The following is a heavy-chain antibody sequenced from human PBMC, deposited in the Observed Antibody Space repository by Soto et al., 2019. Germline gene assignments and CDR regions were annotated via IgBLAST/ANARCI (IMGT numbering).Heavy chain of an antibody. V-gene: IGHV4-59*01. Sequence: SETLSLTCTVSGGSISSYYWSWIRQPPGKGLEWIGYIYYSGSTNYNPSLKSRVTISVDTSKNQFSLKLSSVTAADTAVYYCARAGGLTRRSWYYFDYWGQGTLVTVSS. CDR3: ARAGGLTRRSWYYFDY. CDR1: GGSISSYY. CDR2: IYYSGST. J-gene: IGHJ4*02. D-gene: IGHD2-15*01.